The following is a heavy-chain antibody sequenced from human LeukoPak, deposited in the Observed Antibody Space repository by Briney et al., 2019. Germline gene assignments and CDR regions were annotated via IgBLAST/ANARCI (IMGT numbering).Heavy chain of an antibody. CDR1: GYTLTELS. V-gene: IGHV1-2*02. CDR3: ARTLYYYYYMDV. J-gene: IGHJ6*03. Sequence: ASVKVSCKVSGYTLTELSMHWVRQAPGQGLEWMGWINPNSGGTNYAQKFQGRVTMTRDTSISTAYMELSRLRSDDTAVYYCARTLYYYYYMDVWGKGTTVTVSS. CDR2: INPNSGGT.